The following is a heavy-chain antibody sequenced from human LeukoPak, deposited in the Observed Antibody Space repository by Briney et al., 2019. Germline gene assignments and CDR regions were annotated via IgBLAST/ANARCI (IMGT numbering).Heavy chain of an antibody. J-gene: IGHJ4*02. V-gene: IGHV3-21*01. CDR1: GFTFSSYS. CDR2: ISSSSSYI. D-gene: IGHD6-13*01. CDR3: ARDGRAAAGTFGY. Sequence: GGSLRLSCAASGFTFSSYSMIWVRQAPGKGLEWVSSISSSSSYIYYADSVKGRFTISRDNAKNSLYLQMNSLRAEDTAVYYCARDGRAAAGTFGYWGQGTLVTVSS.